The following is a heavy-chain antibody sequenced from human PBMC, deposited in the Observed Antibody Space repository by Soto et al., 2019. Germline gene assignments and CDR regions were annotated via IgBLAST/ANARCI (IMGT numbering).Heavy chain of an antibody. D-gene: IGHD6-13*01. J-gene: IGHJ6*02. CDR3: AKDRSSSWYYYYYGMDV. CDR1: GFTFSSYG. V-gene: IGHV3-30*18. CDR2: ISYDGSNK. Sequence: PGGSLRLSCAASGFTFSSYGMHWVRQAPGKGLEWVAVISYDGSNKYYADSVKGRFTISRDNSKNTLYLQMNSLRAEDTAVYYCAKDRSSSWYYYYYGMDVWGQGTTVTVSS.